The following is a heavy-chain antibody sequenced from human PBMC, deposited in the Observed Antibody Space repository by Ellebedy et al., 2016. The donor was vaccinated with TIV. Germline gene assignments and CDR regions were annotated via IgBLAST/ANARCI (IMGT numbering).Heavy chain of an antibody. J-gene: IGHJ4*02. CDR3: AKTASKGRGWRTPIDY. D-gene: IGHD6-19*01. Sequence: PGGSLRLSCAASGFTFSSYAMSWVRQAPGKGLECVSGISDSGGSTYYAESVKGRFTISRDNSENTLYLQMNSLRAEDTAVYYCAKTASKGRGWRTPIDYWGQGTLVTVSS. CDR2: ISDSGGST. CDR1: GFTFSSYA. V-gene: IGHV3-23*01.